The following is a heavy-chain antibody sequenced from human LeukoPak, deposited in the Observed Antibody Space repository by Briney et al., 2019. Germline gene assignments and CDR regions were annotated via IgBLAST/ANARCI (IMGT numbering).Heavy chain of an antibody. Sequence: GGSLRLSCAASGFTFSSYWMSWVRQAPGKGLEGVANIKQDGSEKYYVDSVKGRFTISRDNAKNSLYLQMNSLRAEDTAVYYCARNYDSYGYVSFDYWGQGTLVTVSS. D-gene: IGHD5-18*01. V-gene: IGHV3-7*01. J-gene: IGHJ4*02. CDR1: GFTFSSYW. CDR3: ARNYDSYGYVSFDY. CDR2: IKQDGSEK.